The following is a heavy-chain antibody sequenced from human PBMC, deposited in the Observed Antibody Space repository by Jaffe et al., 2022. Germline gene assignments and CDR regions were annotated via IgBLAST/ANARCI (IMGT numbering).Heavy chain of an antibody. J-gene: IGHJ6*03. Sequence: QVQLVESGGGVVQPGGSLRLSCAASGFTFSSYGMHWVRQAPGKGLEWVAFIRYDGSNKYYADSVKGRFTISRDNSKNTLYLQMNSLRAEDTAVYYCAKDIGVEEYSYGPGSSGMDVWGKGTTVTVSS. V-gene: IGHV3-30*02. CDR2: IRYDGSNK. D-gene: IGHD5-18*01. CDR1: GFTFSSYG. CDR3: AKDIGVEEYSYGPGSSGMDV.